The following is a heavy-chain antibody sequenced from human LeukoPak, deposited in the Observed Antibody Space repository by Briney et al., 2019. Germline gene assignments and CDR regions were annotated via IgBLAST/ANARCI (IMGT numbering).Heavy chain of an antibody. J-gene: IGHJ5*02. V-gene: IGHV1-8*03. CDR1: GYTFTSYY. Sequence: ASVKVSFKASGYTFTSYYMHWVRQATGQGLEWMGWMNPNSGNTGYAQKYQGRLTITRDASISTAYMERSSLRSEDTAVYYCARGLGYDFWSGYYEKNWFDPWGQGTLLTVSS. CDR2: MNPNSGNT. D-gene: IGHD3-3*01. CDR3: ARGLGYDFWSGYYEKNWFDP.